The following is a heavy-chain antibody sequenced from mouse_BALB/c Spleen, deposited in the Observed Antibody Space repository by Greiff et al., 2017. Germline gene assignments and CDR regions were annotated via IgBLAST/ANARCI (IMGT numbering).Heavy chain of an antibody. D-gene: IGHD2-2*01. CDR1: GYAFTNYL. CDR2: INPGSGGT. CDR3: ARGGYPFYYAMDY. J-gene: IGHJ4*01. Sequence: VKLMESGAELVRPGTSVKVSCKASGYAFTNYLIEWVKQRPGQGLEWIGVINPGSGGTNYNEKFKGKATLTADKSSSTAYMQLSSLTSDDSAVYFCARGGYPFYYAMDYWGQGTSVTVSS. V-gene: IGHV1-54*01.